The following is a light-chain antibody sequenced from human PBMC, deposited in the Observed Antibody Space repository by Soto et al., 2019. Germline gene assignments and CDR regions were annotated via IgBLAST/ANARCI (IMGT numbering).Light chain of an antibody. J-gene: IGLJ2*01. CDR1: DSDVGGYNY. V-gene: IGLV2-14*01. Sequence: QSALTQPASVSGSPGQSITISCTGTDSDVGGYNYVSWYQQHPGKAPKLIIYGVTNRPSGVSNRFSGSKSGNTASPTISGLQAEDEADYYCSSYTTRSTYVVLGGGTKVTVL. CDR3: SSYTTRSTYVV. CDR2: GVT.